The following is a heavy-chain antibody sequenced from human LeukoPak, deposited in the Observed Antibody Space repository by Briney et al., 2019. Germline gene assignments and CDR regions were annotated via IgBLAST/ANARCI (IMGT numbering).Heavy chain of an antibody. D-gene: IGHD3-22*01. J-gene: IGHJ3*02. Sequence: GGSLRLSCAASGFTFSSFVMTWVRQAPGKGLEWVSAISVSGGSTHYADSVKGRFTISRDNSENTLYLEMNSLRAEDTAVYYCAKVFYESSGNYPDGFETWGQGTMVTVSS. CDR2: ISVSGGST. CDR1: GFTFSSFV. CDR3: AKVFYESSGNYPDGFET. V-gene: IGHV3-23*01.